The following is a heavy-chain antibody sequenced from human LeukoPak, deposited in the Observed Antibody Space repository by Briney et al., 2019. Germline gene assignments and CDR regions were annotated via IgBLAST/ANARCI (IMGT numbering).Heavy chain of an antibody. CDR1: GYTFTSYY. J-gene: IGHJ4*02. D-gene: IGHD4-17*01. CDR3: ARLNYGDYLIDY. V-gene: IGHV1-46*01. CDR2: INPSGGST. Sequence: GASVKASCKASGYTFTSYYMHWVRQAPGQGLEWMGIINPSGGSTSYAQKFQGRVTMTRDTSTSTVYMELSSLRSEDTAVYYCARLNYGDYLIDYWGQGTLVTVSS.